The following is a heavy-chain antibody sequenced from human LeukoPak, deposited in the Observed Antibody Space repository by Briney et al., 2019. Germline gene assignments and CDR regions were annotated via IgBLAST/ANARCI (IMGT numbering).Heavy chain of an antibody. CDR3: ARGPGGYYY. CDR2: IWYDGSNK. CDR1: GFTFSSYG. J-gene: IGHJ4*02. D-gene: IGHD3-16*01. Sequence: VQPGRSLRLSCAASGFTFSSYGMHWVRQAPGKGLEWVAVIWYDGSNKYYADSVKGRFTISRDNSKNTLYLQMNSLRAEDTAVYFCARGPGGYYYWGQGTLVTVSS. V-gene: IGHV3-33*01.